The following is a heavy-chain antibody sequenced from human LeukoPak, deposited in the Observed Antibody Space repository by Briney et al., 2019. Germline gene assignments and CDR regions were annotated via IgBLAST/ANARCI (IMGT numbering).Heavy chain of an antibody. CDR3: ARGGVGFGGPFDY. V-gene: IGHV4-59*01. Sequence: SETLSLTCTVSGGSISSYYWSWIRQPPGKGLEWIGYIYYSGSTNYNPSLKSRVTISVDTSKNQFSLKLSSVTAADTAVYYCARGGVGFGGPFDYWGQGTLVTVSS. D-gene: IGHD3-10*01. J-gene: IGHJ4*02. CDR2: IYYSGST. CDR1: GGSISSYY.